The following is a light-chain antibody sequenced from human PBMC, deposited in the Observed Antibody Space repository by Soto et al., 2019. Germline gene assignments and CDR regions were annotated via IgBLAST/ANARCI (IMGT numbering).Light chain of an antibody. V-gene: IGLV2-14*01. CDR3: CSYTGSLPLL. CDR2: EVS. Sequence: QSALTQPASVSGSPGQSITISCTGSSSDVGGYDYVSWYQQQPGKAPKLMIYEVSNRPSGVSNRFSGYKSGNTASLTISGLHAEDEADYYCCSYTGSLPLLFGGGTKLTVL. CDR1: SSDVGGYDY. J-gene: IGLJ2*01.